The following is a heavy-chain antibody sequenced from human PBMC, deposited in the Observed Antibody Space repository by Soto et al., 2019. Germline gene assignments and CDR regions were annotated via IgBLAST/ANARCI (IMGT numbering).Heavy chain of an antibody. J-gene: IGHJ4*02. D-gene: IGHD5-18*01. CDR3: AKEYSYGPTFGFDY. CDR1: GFTFSSYG. Sequence: LRLSCAASGFTFSSYGMHWVRQAPGKGLEWVAVISYDGSNKYYADSVKGRFTISRDNSKNTLYLQMNSLRAEDTAVYYCAKEYSYGPTFGFDYWGQGTLVTVPS. V-gene: IGHV3-30*18. CDR2: ISYDGSNK.